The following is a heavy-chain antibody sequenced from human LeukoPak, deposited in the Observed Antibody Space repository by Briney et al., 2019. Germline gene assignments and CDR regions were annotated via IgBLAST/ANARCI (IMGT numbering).Heavy chain of an antibody. CDR3: ARLLEGVAGTWGY. CDR2: IHPFDSDT. Sequence: GESLKIACQGSGYTFTDYWMAWVRQQPGQGLEWMGIIHPFDSDTRYSPSFQGQVTISADKSISTAYLQWSSLKASDTAMYYCARLLEGVAGTWGYWGQGTLVTVSS. V-gene: IGHV5-51*01. D-gene: IGHD6-19*01. J-gene: IGHJ4*02. CDR1: GYTFTDYW.